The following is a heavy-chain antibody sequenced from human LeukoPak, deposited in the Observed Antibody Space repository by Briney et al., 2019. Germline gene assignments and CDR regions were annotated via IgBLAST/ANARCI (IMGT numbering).Heavy chain of an antibody. CDR1: GGSFSGYY. V-gene: IGHV4-34*01. J-gene: IGHJ3*02. CDR2: INHSGST. Sequence: SETLSLTCAVYGGSFSGYYWSWIRQPPGKGLEWIGEINHSGSTNYNPSLKSRVTISVDTSKNQFSLKLSSVTAADTAVYYCARERGLRYFDWPDDAFDIWGQGTMVTVSS. D-gene: IGHD3-9*01. CDR3: ARERGLRYFDWPDDAFDI.